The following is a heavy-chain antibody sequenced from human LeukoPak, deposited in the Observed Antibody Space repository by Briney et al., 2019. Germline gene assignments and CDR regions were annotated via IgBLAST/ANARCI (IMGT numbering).Heavy chain of an antibody. J-gene: IGHJ6*03. V-gene: IGHV1-46*01. CDR1: GYTFTSYY. CDR2: INPSGGST. CDR3: ARGAGYNNYMDV. Sequence: ASVKVSCKASGYTFTSYYMHWVRQAPGQGLEWMGIINPSGGSTSYAQKFQGRVTMTRDTSISTAYMELSRLRSDDTAVYYCARGAGYNNYMDVWGKGTTVTVSS.